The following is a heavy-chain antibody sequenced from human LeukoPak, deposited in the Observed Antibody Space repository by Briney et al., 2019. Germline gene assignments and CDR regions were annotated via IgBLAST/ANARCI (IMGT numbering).Heavy chain of an antibody. Sequence: SETLSLTCTVSGGSISSYYWRWIRQPPGKGLEWIGYIYYSGSTNYNPSLKSRVTISVDTSKNQFSLKLSSVTAADTAVYYCARDYYRDYMDVWGKGTTVTVSS. V-gene: IGHV4-59*01. J-gene: IGHJ6*03. CDR1: GGSISSYY. CDR3: ARDYYRDYMDV. D-gene: IGHD3-22*01. CDR2: IYYSGST.